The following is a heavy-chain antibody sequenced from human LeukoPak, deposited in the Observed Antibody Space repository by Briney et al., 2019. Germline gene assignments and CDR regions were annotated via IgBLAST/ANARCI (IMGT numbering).Heavy chain of an antibody. V-gene: IGHV3-21*01. CDR3: ARDPYSGNYGNYYYYYMDV. Sequence: PGGSLRLSCAASGFTFNYYNMNWVRQAPGKALEWVSSITSSGAYIFYADSVRGRFTISRDNAKDSLYLQMNSLGPKDTAVYYCARDPYSGNYGNYYYYYMDVWGKGTTVTISS. D-gene: IGHD1-26*01. CDR1: GFTFNYYN. CDR2: ITSSGAYI. J-gene: IGHJ6*03.